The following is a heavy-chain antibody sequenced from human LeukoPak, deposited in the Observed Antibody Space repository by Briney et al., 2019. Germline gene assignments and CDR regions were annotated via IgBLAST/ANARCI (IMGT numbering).Heavy chain of an antibody. CDR3: ARPFLSLSSSWYMPSYWYFDL. J-gene: IGHJ2*01. Sequence: GASVKVSCKASGYTFTGYYMHWVRQAPGQGLEWMGWINPNRGGTNYAQKFQGRVTMTRDTSISTAYMELSRLRSDDTAVYYCARPFLSLSSSWYMPSYWYFDLWGRGTLVTVSS. CDR2: INPNRGGT. D-gene: IGHD6-13*01. V-gene: IGHV1-2*02. CDR1: GYTFTGYY.